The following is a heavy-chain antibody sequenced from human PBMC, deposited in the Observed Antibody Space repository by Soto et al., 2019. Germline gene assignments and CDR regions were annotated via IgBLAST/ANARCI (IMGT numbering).Heavy chain of an antibody. CDR2: IYHSGIT. Sequence: PSETLSLTGSVSGGSINSGGYFWSWIRQHPGKGLECIGYIYHSGITYYNPSLKSRVTISVDTSKNEFSLQLRSVTAADTAVYFCASLHNTSPGWFDPWGQGTLVTVSS. D-gene: IGHD1-20*01. V-gene: IGHV4-31*03. CDR1: GGSINSGGYF. CDR3: ASLHNTSPGWFDP. J-gene: IGHJ5*02.